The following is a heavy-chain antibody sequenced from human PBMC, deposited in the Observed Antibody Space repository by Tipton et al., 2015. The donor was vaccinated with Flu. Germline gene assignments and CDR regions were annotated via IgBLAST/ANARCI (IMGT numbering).Heavy chain of an antibody. CDR3: ARHSGWFDP. V-gene: IGHV4-38-2*01. J-gene: IGHJ5*02. Sequence: LRLSCSVSGDSIGSRYYWGWIRQPPGKGLEWIGKVHRTGTTYFNPSLTSRVTISVDRSKNQFSLRLTSVTAADTAVYYCARHSGWFDPWGQGTLVTVSS. CDR2: VHRTGTT. D-gene: IGHD1-26*01. CDR1: GDSIGSRYY.